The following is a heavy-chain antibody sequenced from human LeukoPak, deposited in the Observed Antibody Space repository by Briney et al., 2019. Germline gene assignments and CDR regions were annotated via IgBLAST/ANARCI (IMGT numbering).Heavy chain of an antibody. Sequence: SVKVSCKASGGTFSSYAISWVRQAPGQGLEWMGGIIPIFGTANYAQKFQGRVTITTDESTSTAYMELSSLRSEDTAVYYCAGESTVTIGFDYWGQGTLVTVSS. D-gene: IGHD4-17*01. J-gene: IGHJ4*02. CDR2: IIPIFGTA. CDR3: AGESTVTIGFDY. CDR1: GGTFSSYA. V-gene: IGHV1-69*05.